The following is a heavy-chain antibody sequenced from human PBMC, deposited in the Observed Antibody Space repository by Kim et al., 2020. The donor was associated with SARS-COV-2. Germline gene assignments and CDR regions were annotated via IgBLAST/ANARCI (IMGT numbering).Heavy chain of an antibody. CDR3: AGSNWGYYFDY. Sequence: TNYTPSHKSRVTISVDTSKNQFSLKLSSVTAADTSVYYCAGSNWGYYFDYWGQGTLVTVSS. CDR2: T. J-gene: IGHJ4*02. D-gene: IGHD7-27*01. V-gene: IGHV4-4*09.